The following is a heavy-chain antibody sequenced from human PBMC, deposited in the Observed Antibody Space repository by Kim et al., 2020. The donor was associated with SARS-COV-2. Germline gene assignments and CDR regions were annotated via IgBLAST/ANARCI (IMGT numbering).Heavy chain of an antibody. CDR2: IYYSGTT. CDR3: AGTLEWEAQLYDY. D-gene: IGHD1-26*01. CDR1: GCSISSNSYY. Sequence: SETLSLTCTVSGCSISSNSYYWGWVRQTPEKGLEWIGSIYYSGTTYDHPSLESRVTISINTSENQFSLKLSTVTAADTAVYYCAGTLEWEAQLYDYWGQGTLVIVSS. J-gene: IGHJ4*02. V-gene: IGHV4-39*01.